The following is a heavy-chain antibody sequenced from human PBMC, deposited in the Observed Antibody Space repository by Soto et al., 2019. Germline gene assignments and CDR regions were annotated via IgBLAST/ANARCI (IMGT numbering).Heavy chain of an antibody. J-gene: IGHJ4*02. D-gene: IGHD2-15*01. V-gene: IGHV3-20*01. Sequence: AGGSLRLSCAASDFTFDDYGMSWVRQIPGKGLEWVSSINWNGATTRYADSVKGRFTISRDNTKNSLYLQMNNLRAEDTALYHSAREEIVSGGWSPLDYWGQGALVTVSS. CDR3: AREEIVSGGWSPLDY. CDR2: INWNGATT. CDR1: DFTFDDYG.